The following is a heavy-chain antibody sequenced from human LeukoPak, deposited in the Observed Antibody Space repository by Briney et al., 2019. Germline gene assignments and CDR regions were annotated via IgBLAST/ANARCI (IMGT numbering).Heavy chain of an antibody. CDR2: IHQDGSEK. V-gene: IGHV3-7*01. CDR3: ATGPTHYYYHYMDV. CDR1: GFTFSSYW. J-gene: IGHJ6*03. Sequence: GGSLRLSCAASGFTFSSYWMRWVRQAPGKGLESVANIHQDGSEKYYVDSVKGRFTISRDNAKNSLYLEMNSLRAEDTAVYYCATGPTHYYYHYMDVWGKRTTVTVSS.